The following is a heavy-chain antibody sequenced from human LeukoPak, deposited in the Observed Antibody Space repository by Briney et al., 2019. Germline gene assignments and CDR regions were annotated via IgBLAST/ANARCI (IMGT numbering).Heavy chain of an antibody. CDR1: GFTFSSYW. CDR2: ISGDVTTT. J-gene: IGHJ4*02. Sequence: GGSLRLSCAASGFTFSSYWMHWVRQAPGKGLVWVSRISGDVTTTTYADSVKGRFTISRDNAKNTLYLQMNSLRAEDTAVYCCARVPGAGYYKFDYWGQGTLVTVSS. V-gene: IGHV3-74*01. CDR3: ARVPGAGYYKFDY. D-gene: IGHD3-9*01.